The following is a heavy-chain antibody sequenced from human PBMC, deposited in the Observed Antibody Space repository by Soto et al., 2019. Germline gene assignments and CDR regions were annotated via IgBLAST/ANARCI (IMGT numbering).Heavy chain of an antibody. V-gene: IGHV4-31*03. D-gene: IGHD3-9*01. CDR3: ARATFYDIFTAYYSLFDY. Sequence: QMQLQESGPGLVKPSQTLSLTCTVSGGSISSGGYYWSWIRQHPGKGLEWIGYISYSGSTYYNPSLKSRVTISVDTSENQLSLKLSAVTAADTAVYYCARATFYDIFTAYYSLFDYWGQGTLVTVSS. CDR1: GGSISSGGYY. J-gene: IGHJ4*02. CDR2: ISYSGST.